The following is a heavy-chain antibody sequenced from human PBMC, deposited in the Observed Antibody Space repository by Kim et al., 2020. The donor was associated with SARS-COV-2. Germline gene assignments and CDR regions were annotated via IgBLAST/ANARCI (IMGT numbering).Heavy chain of an antibody. CDR2: ISGSGGST. Sequence: GGSLRLSCAASGFTFSSYAMSWVRQAPGKGLEWVSAISGSGGSTYYADSVKGRFTISRDNSKNTLYLQMNSLRAEDTAVYYCAKGVLFEITIYGVVIRQYFQHWGQGTLVTVPS. J-gene: IGHJ1*01. CDR1: GFTFSSYA. D-gene: IGHD3-3*01. V-gene: IGHV3-23*01. CDR3: AKGVLFEITIYGVVIRQYFQH.